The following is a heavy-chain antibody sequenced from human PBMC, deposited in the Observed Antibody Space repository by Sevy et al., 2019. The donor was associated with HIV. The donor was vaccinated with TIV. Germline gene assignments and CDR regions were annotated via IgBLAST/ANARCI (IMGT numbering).Heavy chain of an antibody. CDR1: GYTFTSYW. V-gene: IGHV5-51*01. D-gene: IGHD4-17*01. J-gene: IGHJ6*02. CDR2: IYPDDSDT. Sequence: GESLKISCKGSGYTFTSYWIGWVRQMPGKGLEWMGIIYPDDSDTRYSPSFQGQVTISADKSISTAYLQWSSLKASDTAMYYCARHHASYGVTGYYYYYGSDVWGQGTTVTVSS. CDR3: ARHHASYGVTGYYYYYGSDV.